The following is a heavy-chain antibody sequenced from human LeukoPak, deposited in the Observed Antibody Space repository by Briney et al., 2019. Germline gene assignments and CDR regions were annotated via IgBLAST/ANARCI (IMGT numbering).Heavy chain of an antibody. Sequence: SETLSLTCTVSGGSISSSSYYWGWIRQPPGKGLEWIGSIYYSGSTYYNPSLKSRVTIPVDTSKNQFSLKLSSVTAADTAVYYCALGRTSLLRSYYYYMDVWGKGTTVTVSS. D-gene: IGHD2-2*01. CDR3: ALGRTSLLRSYYYYMDV. CDR1: GGSISSSSYY. V-gene: IGHV4-39*01. J-gene: IGHJ6*03. CDR2: IYYSGST.